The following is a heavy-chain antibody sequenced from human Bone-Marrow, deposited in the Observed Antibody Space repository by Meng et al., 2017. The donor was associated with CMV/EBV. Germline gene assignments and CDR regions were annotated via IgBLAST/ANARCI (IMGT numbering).Heavy chain of an antibody. V-gene: IGHV3-20*01. CDR2: INWNGGST. J-gene: IGHJ6*02. Sequence: GESLKISCAASGFTFDDYGMSWVRQAPGKGLEWVSGINWNGGSTGYADSVKGRFTISRDNAKNSLYLQMNSLRAEDTALYHCARPHCSSGSCDPYYYYGMDVWGQGTTVTVSS. CDR3: ARPHCSSGSCDPYYYYGMDV. CDR1: GFTFDDYG. D-gene: IGHD2-15*01.